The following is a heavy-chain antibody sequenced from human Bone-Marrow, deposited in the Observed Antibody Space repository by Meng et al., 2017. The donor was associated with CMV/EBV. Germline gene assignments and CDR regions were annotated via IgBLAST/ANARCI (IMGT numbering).Heavy chain of an antibody. CDR3: AKGRYYYGMYV. Sequence: GESLKISCAASGFTFDDYTMHWVRQAPGKGLEWVSLISWDGGSTYYADSVKGRFTISRDNSKNSLYLQMNSLRTEDTALYYCAKGRYYYGMYVWGQGTTGTVSS. CDR1: GFTFDDYT. V-gene: IGHV3-43*01. CDR2: ISWDGGST. J-gene: IGHJ6*02.